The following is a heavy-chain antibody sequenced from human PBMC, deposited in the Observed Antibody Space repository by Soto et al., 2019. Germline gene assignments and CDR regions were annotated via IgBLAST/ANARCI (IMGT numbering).Heavy chain of an antibody. CDR1: GFTFSSYA. V-gene: IGHV3-23*01. Sequence: GGSLRLSCAASGFTFSSYAMSWVRQAPGKGLEWVSAISGSGGSTYYADSVKGRFTISRDNSKNTLYLQMNSLRAEDTAVYYCAKDTRGRGIAARPHYYYNMDVWGQGTTVTVSS. D-gene: IGHD6-6*01. CDR2: ISGSGGST. J-gene: IGHJ6*02. CDR3: AKDTRGRGIAARPHYYYNMDV.